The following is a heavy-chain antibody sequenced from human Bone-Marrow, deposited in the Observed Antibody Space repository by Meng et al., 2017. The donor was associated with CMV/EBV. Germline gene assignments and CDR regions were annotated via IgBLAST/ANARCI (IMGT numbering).Heavy chain of an antibody. CDR1: GFTFSSYG. V-gene: IGHV3-30*02. CDR3: AKSALVRGVITLNWFDP. J-gene: IGHJ5*02. Sequence: GESLKISCAASGFTFSSYGMHWVRQAPGKGLEWVAFIRYDGSNKYYADSVKGRFTISRDNSKNTLYLQMNSLRAEGTAVYYCAKSALVRGVITLNWFDPWGQGTLVTVSS. D-gene: IGHD3-10*01. CDR2: IRYDGSNK.